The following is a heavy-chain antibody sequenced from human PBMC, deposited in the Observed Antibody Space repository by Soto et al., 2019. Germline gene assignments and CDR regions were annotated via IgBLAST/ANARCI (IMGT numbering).Heavy chain of an antibody. CDR2: IYCNDDK. Sequence: GPTLVNPTQTLTLTCTFSGFSLSTSGVGVGWIRQPPGKALDWLALIYCNDDKRYSPSLKSRLTITKDTSKNQVVLTMTNMDPVDTATYCCAHISVAAAGPYNWFDPWGQGTLVTVSP. V-gene: IGHV2-5*01. CDR3: AHISVAAAGPYNWFDP. CDR1: GFSLSTSGVG. D-gene: IGHD6-13*01. J-gene: IGHJ5*02.